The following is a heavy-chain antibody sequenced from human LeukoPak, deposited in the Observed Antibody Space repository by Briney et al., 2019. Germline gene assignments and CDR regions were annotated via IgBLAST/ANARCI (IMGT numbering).Heavy chain of an antibody. D-gene: IGHD6-19*01. CDR3: ARETKDSSGWYHWFDP. Sequence: SVKVSCKASGGAFSSYAISWVRQAPGQGLEWMGGIIPIFGTANYAQKFQGRVTITADKSTSTAYMELSSLRSEDTAVYYCARETKDSSGWYHWFDPWGQGTLVTVSS. J-gene: IGHJ5*02. V-gene: IGHV1-69*06. CDR2: IIPIFGTA. CDR1: GGAFSSYA.